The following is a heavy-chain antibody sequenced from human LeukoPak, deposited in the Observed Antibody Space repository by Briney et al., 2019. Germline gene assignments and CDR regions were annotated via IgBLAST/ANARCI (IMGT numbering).Heavy chain of an antibody. V-gene: IGHV3-73*01. CDR3: TRGYCSGTNCLSFDH. CDR2: VRGKTNNYAT. J-gene: IGHJ4*02. D-gene: IGHD2-2*01. Sequence: QSGGSLRLSCAASGFKFSDHYIDWVRQASGKGLEWVGRVRGKTNNYATAYAASVRGRFTISRDDSKSTAYLQMNSLKTEDTAVYYCTRGYCSGTNCLSFDHWGQGTLVTVSS. CDR1: GFKFSDHY.